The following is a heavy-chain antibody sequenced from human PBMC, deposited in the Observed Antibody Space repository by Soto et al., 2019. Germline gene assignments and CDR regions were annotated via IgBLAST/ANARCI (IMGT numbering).Heavy chain of an antibody. CDR1: GFTFSSYS. J-gene: IGHJ6*02. Sequence: GGSLRLSCAASGFTFSSYSMNRVRQAPGKGLEWVSSISSSSSYICYADSVKGRFTISRDNAKNSLYLQMNSLRAEDTAVYYCARDNPLPTIFGVVPAGAGTYYYYGMDVWGQGTTVTVSS. D-gene: IGHD3-3*01. CDR3: ARDNPLPTIFGVVPAGAGTYYYYGMDV. CDR2: ISSSSSYI. V-gene: IGHV3-21*01.